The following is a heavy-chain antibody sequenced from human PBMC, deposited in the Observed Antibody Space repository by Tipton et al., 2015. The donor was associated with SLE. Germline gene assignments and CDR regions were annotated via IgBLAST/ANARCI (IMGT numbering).Heavy chain of an antibody. Sequence: TLSLTCAVSGGSISSGGYSWSWIRQPPGKGLEWIGYIYHSGSTYYNPSLRSRVTISLDRSKNQFSLRLTSVTAADTAMYYCAREGGPVAFRPYYFASWGQGILVTVPS. CDR3: AREGGPVAFRPYYFAS. CDR2: IYHSGST. J-gene: IGHJ4*02. V-gene: IGHV4-30-2*01. D-gene: IGHD6-19*01. CDR1: GGSISSGGYS.